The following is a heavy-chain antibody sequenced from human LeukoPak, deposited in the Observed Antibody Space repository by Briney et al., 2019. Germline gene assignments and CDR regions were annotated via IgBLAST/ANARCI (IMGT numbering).Heavy chain of an antibody. CDR2: IYYSGST. V-gene: IGHV4-59*08. J-gene: IGHJ4*02. CDR3: ARSFCSSVSCPEDY. Sequence: SETLSLTCTVSGGSISTYYWSWIRQPPGKGLEWIGHIYYSGSTNYNPSLKSRVTISVDTSKNQFSLRLSSVTAADTAVYYCARSFCSSVSCPEDYWGQGTLVTVSS. D-gene: IGHD2-2*01. CDR1: GGSISTYY.